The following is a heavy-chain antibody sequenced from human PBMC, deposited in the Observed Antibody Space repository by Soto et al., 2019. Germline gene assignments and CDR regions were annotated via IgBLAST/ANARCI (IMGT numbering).Heavy chain of an antibody. D-gene: IGHD5-18*01. CDR1: GGSFSGYY. CDR3: ARGWGYSYGYYYYGMAV. V-gene: IGHV4-34*01. CDR2: INHSGST. J-gene: IGHJ6*02. Sequence: SETLSLTCAVYGGSFSGYYWSWFRQPPGKGLEWIGEINHSGSTNYNPSLKSRVTISVDTSKNQFSLKLSSVTAADTAVYYCARGWGYSYGYYYYGMAVWGQGTTVTVSS.